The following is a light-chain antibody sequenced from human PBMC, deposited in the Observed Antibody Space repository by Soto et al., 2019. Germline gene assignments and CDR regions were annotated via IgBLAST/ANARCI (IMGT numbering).Light chain of an antibody. J-gene: IGLJ2*01. CDR1: SSNIGRNY. CDR3: TTWDDSLNGVV. Sequence: QSVLTQPPSASGTPGQRATISCSGSSSNIGRNYVCWYQQLPGAAPKLLIYRNNQRPSGVPDRFSGSLSGTSASLAISKLRSEDEADYYCTTWDDSLNGVVFGGGTKLTVL. CDR2: RNN. V-gene: IGLV1-47*01.